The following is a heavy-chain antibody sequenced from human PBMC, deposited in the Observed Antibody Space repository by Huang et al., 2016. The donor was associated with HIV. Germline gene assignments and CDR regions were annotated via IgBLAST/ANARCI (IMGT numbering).Heavy chain of an antibody. CDR2: ISYDGSSG. D-gene: IGHD2-15*01. Sequence: QVQLVESGGGVVQPGRSLRLSCVASGFTFNNFGMHWVRQAPGKGLEGVAVISYDGSSGRYSESVKGRFTISRDNPMDTLDLQMNSLRPDDTAVYYCAKESRWYSDLDNWGQGTLVTVSS. CDR1: GFTFNNFG. CDR3: AKESRWYSDLDN. J-gene: IGHJ4*02. V-gene: IGHV3-30*18.